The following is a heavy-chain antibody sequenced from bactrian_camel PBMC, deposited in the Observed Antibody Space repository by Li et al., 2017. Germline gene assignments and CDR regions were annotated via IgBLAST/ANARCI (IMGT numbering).Heavy chain of an antibody. CDR3: AAPQALYCAASWCYEDY. V-gene: IGHV3S1*01. Sequence: HVQLVESGGGSVHAGGSLRLSCAASGYTDSTNCVAWCRQVPGKEREWVASIYTGRNVTYYAAVVKGRFTVSQDYAKNVLYLQMNSLKTEDTAVYYCAAPQALYCAASWCYEDYWGQGTQVTVS. CDR2: IYTGRNVT. J-gene: IGHJ4*01. D-gene: IGHD3*01. CDR1: GYTDSTNC.